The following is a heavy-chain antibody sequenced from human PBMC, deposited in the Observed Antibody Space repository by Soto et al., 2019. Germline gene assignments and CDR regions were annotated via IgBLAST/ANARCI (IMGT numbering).Heavy chain of an antibody. J-gene: IGHJ4*02. CDR2: IYSGGST. V-gene: IGHV3-66*01. Sequence: GGSLRLSCAASGFTVSSNYMSWVRQAPGKGLEWVSVIYSGGSTYYADSVKGRFTISRDNSKNTLYLQMNSLRAEDTAVYYCARVLFRGSSFDYWGQGTLVTVSS. D-gene: IGHD6-6*01. CDR1: GFTVSSNY. CDR3: ARVLFRGSSFDY.